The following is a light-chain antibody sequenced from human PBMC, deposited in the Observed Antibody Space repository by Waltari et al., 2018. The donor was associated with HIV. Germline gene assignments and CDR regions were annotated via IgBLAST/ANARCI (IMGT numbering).Light chain of an antibody. Sequence: QSVLTQPPSVSGAPGQRVTISCTGSSSNIGAGYHVHWYQQLPGTAPKLLIYGNGNRPSGVPDRFSGSKSGTSASPAITGLQAEDEADYYCQSHDSSLSGYVFGTGTKVTVL. CDR3: QSHDSSLSGYV. V-gene: IGLV1-40*01. CDR2: GNG. J-gene: IGLJ1*01. CDR1: SSNIGAGYH.